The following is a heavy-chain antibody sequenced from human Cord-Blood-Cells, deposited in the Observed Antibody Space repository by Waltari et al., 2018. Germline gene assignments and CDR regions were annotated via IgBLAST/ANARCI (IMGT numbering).Heavy chain of an antibody. CDR3: ARGALGMLGDAFDI. CDR2: INAGNGNT. V-gene: IGHV1-3*01. CDR1: GYSFTSYA. Sequence: QVQLVQSGAEVKKPGASVKVSCKASGYSFTSYAMHWVRHAPGQRLEWMGWINAGNGNTKYSQKFQGRVTITRDTSASTAYMELSSLRSEDTAVYYCARGALGMLGDAFDIWGQGTMVTVSS. D-gene: IGHD7-27*01. J-gene: IGHJ3*02.